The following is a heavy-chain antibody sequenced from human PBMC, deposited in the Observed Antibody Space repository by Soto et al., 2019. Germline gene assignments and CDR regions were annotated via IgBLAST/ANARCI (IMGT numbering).Heavy chain of an antibody. D-gene: IGHD2-2*01. CDR1: GGSISSGDYY. Sequence: TLSLTCTVSGGSISSGDYYWSWIRQPPGKGLEWIGYIYYRGSTYYNPSLKSRVTISVDTSKNQFSLKLSSVTAADTAVYYCARVCYCSSNLCWFDPWGQGTLVTVSS. V-gene: IGHV4-30-4*01. CDR3: ARVCYCSSNLCWFDP. CDR2: IYYRGST. J-gene: IGHJ5*02.